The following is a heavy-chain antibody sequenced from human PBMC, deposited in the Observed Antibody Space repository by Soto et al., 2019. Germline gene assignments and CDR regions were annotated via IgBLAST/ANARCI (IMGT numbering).Heavy chain of an antibody. D-gene: IGHD4-4*01. CDR1: GGSISSSSYY. Sequence: ETLSLTCTVSGGSISSSSYYWGWIRQPPGKGLEWIGSIYYSGSTYYNPSLKSRVTISVDTSKNQFSLKLSSVTAADTAVYYCASLSIRPPNYYYYGMDVWGQGXTVTVYS. V-gene: IGHV4-39*01. CDR2: IYYSGST. CDR3: ASLSIRPPNYYYYGMDV. J-gene: IGHJ6*02.